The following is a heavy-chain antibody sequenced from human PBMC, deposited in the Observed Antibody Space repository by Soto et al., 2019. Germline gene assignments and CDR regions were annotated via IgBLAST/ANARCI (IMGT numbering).Heavy chain of an antibody. D-gene: IGHD4-17*01. CDR1: GDAISSSFW. J-gene: IGHJ4*02. CDR2: IYHTESA. Sequence: QVLLQESGPGLVKPSGTLSLTCAVSGDAISSSFWWSWVRQPPGKGLEWIGEIYHTESAVYNPSLKRRVTISVDKSKNQFSLNLASVTASDTAVYYCARYDFGTFDYWGRGILVTVSS. CDR3: ARYDFGTFDY. V-gene: IGHV4-4*02.